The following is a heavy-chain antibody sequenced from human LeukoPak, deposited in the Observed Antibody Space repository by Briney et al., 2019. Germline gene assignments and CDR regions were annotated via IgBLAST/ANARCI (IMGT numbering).Heavy chain of an antibody. J-gene: IGHJ4*02. Sequence: GGSLRLSCSASGFTFSSYAMSWVRQAPGKGLEWVSAISGSGGSTYYADSVKGRFTISRDNSKNTLYLQMNSLRAEDTAVYYCASFPPEYSSSSGEYYFDYWGQGTLVTVSS. D-gene: IGHD6-6*01. CDR3: ASFPPEYSSSSGEYYFDY. V-gene: IGHV3-23*01. CDR2: ISGSGGST. CDR1: GFTFSSYA.